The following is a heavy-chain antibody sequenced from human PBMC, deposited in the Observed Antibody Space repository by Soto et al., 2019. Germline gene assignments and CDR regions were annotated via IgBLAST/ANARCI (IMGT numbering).Heavy chain of an antibody. V-gene: IGHV4-30-4*01. D-gene: IGHD3-16*02. J-gene: IGHJ4*02. CDR2: IYYSGST. CDR3: ARVPNDDYVWGSYRPGLYYFDY. CDR1: GGSISSGDYY. Sequence: SETLSLTCTVSGGSISSGDYYWSWIRQPPGKGLEWIGYIYYSGSTYYNPSLKSRVTISVDTSKNQFSLKLSSVTAADTAVYYCARVPNDDYVWGSYRPGLYYFDYWGQGTLVTVSS.